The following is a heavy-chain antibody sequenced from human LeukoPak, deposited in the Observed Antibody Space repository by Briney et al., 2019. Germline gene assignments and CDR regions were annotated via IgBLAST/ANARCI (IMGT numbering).Heavy chain of an antibody. D-gene: IGHD2-15*01. CDR3: ARSLVVVAAKIYYYYGMDV. CDR2: ISSCSSYI. Sequence: GGSLRLSCAASGFTFSSYSMYWVRQAPGKGLEWVSSISSCSSYIYYADSVKGRFTISGDNAKNSLYLQMNSLRAEDTAVYYCARSLVVVAAKIYYYYGMDVWAKGPRSPSP. V-gene: IGHV3-21*01. CDR1: GFTFSSYS. J-gene: IGHJ6*02.